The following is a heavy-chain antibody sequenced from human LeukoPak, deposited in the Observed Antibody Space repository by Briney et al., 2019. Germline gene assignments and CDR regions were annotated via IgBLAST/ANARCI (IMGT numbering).Heavy chain of an antibody. CDR2: IIPIFGTA. CDR3: ARVTPLPHRDFDY. J-gene: IGHJ4*02. Sequence: SVKVSCKASGGTFTSYAISWVRQAPGHRLEWMGGIIPIFGTANYAQKFQGRVTITADKSTSTAYMELSSLRSEDTAVYYCARVTPLPHRDFDYWGQGTLVTVSS. V-gene: IGHV1-69*06. CDR1: GGTFTSYA.